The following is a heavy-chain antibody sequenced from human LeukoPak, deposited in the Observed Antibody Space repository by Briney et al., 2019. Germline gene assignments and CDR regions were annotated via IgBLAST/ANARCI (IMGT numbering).Heavy chain of an antibody. CDR3: ARGGYSYDTDY. V-gene: IGHV4-59*01. CDR2: IYYSGST. J-gene: IGHJ4*02. Sequence: SSETLSLTCTVSGGSISSYYWSWIRQPPGKGLEWIGYIYYSGSTNYNPSLKSRVTISVDTSKNQFSLKLSSVTAADTAVYYCARGGYSYDTDYWGQGTLVTVSS. CDR1: GGSISSYY. D-gene: IGHD5-18*01.